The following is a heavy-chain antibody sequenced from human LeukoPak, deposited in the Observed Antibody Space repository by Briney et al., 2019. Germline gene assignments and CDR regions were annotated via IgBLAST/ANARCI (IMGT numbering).Heavy chain of an antibody. CDR2: IYYSGST. V-gene: IGHV4-30-4*08. D-gene: IGHD2-15*01. Sequence: TSETLSLTCTVSGGSLTSGDYHWSWIRQPPGKGLEWIGYIYYSGSTYYNPSLKSRVTISVDTSKNQFSLKLSSVTAADTAVYYCARYYCSGGSCYSYYYYYMDVWGKGTTVTVSS. CDR3: ARYYCSGGSCYSYYYYYMDV. CDR1: GGSLTSGDYH. J-gene: IGHJ6*03.